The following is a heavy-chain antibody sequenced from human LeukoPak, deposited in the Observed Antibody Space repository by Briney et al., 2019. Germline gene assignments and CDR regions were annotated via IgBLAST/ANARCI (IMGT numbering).Heavy chain of an antibody. CDR1: GGSFSGYY. D-gene: IGHD2-2*01. V-gene: IGHV4-34*01. CDR3: ARLRLGYCSSTSCHLVSDYYGMDV. Sequence: SETLSLTCAVYGGSFSGYYWSWTRQPPGKGLEWIGEINHSGSTNYNPSLKSRVTISVDTSKNQFSLKLSSVTAADTAVYYCARLRLGYCSSTSCHLVSDYYGMDVWGKGTTVTVSS. J-gene: IGHJ6*04. CDR2: INHSGST.